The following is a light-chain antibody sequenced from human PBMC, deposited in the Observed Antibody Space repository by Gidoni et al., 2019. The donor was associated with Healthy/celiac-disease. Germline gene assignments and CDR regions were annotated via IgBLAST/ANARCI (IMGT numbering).Light chain of an antibody. V-gene: IGKV1-33*01. CDR3: QQYDNLPRT. J-gene: IGKJ1*01. Sequence: DIQMTQSPSSLSASVGDRVTITCQASQDISNYLNWYQQKPGKAPKLLIYDASNLETGVPSRFSGSGSGTDFTFTISSLQPEEMATYYCQQYDNLPRTFGQGTKVEIK. CDR2: DAS. CDR1: QDISNY.